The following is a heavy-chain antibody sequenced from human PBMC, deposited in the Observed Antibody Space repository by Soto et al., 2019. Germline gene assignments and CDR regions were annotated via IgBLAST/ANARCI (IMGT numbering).Heavy chain of an antibody. CDR3: ARASPAAAVSIYQY. J-gene: IGHJ1*01. CDR1: GYTFTNHG. CDR2: ISAFRGET. D-gene: IGHD6-25*01. Sequence: QTQLLQSGAVVKKPGASVKVSCKASGYTFTNHGLTWVRQAPGQGLEWLAWISAFRGETSYNQRFQDRLTLTTDASTSTAYMELGILRSDDTAVYYCARASPAAAVSIYQYWGQGTLVKVS. V-gene: IGHV1-18*01.